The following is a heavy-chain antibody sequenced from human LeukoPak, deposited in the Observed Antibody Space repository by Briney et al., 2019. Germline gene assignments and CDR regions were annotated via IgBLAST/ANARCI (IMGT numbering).Heavy chain of an antibody. Sequence: ASVKVSCKASGYTFTSYGISWVRQAPGQGLEWMGWISAYNGNTNYAQKLQGRVTMTTDTSTGTAYMELRSLRSDDTAVYYCARDHEGYDSPLVAFDIWGQGTMVTVSS. CDR3: ARDHEGYDSPLVAFDI. J-gene: IGHJ3*02. D-gene: IGHD3-22*01. V-gene: IGHV1-18*01. CDR2: ISAYNGNT. CDR1: GYTFTSYG.